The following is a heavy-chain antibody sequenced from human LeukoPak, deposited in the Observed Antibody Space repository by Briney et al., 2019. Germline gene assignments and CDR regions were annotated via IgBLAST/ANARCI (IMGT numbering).Heavy chain of an antibody. CDR2: INHSGST. V-gene: IGHV4-34*01. CDR3: ARGAHYDFWSGYYTRTTGANWFDP. CDR1: GGSFSGYY. J-gene: IGHJ5*02. Sequence: PSETLSLTCAVYGGSFSGYYWSWIRQPPGKGLEWIGEINHSGSTNYNPSLKSRVTISVDTSKNQFSLKLSSVTAADTAVYYCARGAHYDFWSGYYTRTTGANWFDPWGQGTLVTVSS. D-gene: IGHD3-3*01.